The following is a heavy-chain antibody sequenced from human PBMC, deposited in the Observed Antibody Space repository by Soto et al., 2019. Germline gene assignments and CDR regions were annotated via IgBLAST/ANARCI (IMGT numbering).Heavy chain of an antibody. CDR2: ISSSSSTI. CDR3: ARVKVVTATDF. D-gene: IGHD2-21*02. Sequence: GGSLRLSCAASGFTFSSCSMNCVRKAPGKGLEWVSYISSSSSTIYYADSVKGRFTISRDNAKNSLYLQMHSLRDGDTAVYYCARVKVVTATDFWGQGTLVTVSS. V-gene: IGHV3-48*02. CDR1: GFTFSSCS. J-gene: IGHJ4*02.